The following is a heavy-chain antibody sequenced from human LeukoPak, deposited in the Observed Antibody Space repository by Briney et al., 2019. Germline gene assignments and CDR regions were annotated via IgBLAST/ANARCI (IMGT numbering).Heavy chain of an antibody. Sequence: SETLSLTCAVYGGSFNNYYWSWIRQPPGKGLEWIGEIIHSANTNYTPYAKSRHTISVDTPENQFTLKLSSVTAAETAVYSCARGTNYFETSAHETDDYWGQGTLVTVSS. J-gene: IGHJ4*02. V-gene: IGHV4-34*01. CDR1: GGSFNNYY. D-gene: IGHD3-22*01. CDR3: ARGTNYFETSAHETDDY. CDR2: IIHSANT.